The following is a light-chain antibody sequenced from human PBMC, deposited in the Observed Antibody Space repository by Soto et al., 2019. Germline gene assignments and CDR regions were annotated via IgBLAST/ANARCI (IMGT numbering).Light chain of an antibody. CDR3: QQYNNWPLT. CDR2: DAA. CDR1: QIVNNRY. Sequence: ESMLTQSPATLSLSPGQRATLSCRASQIVNNRYLAWYQQKPGQAPGLLMYDAASRPGGIPDRFSGGGSGTDFTLTISSLQSEDFAVYYCQQYNNWPLTFGQGTRLEIK. V-gene: IGKV3D-20*02. J-gene: IGKJ5*01.